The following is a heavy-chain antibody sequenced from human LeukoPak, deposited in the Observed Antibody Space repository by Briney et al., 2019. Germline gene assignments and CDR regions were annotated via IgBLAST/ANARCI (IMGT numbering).Heavy chain of an antibody. CDR2: ISGSGGST. D-gene: IGHD2-2*01. Sequence: GGSLRLSCAASGFTFGSYAMSWVRQAPGKGLEWVSAISGSGGSTGYADSVKGRFTISRDNAKNSLYLQMNSLRAEDTALYFCAKPKTSTRRDGDYWYFDLWGRGTLVTVSS. CDR3: AKPKTSTRRDGDYWYFDL. V-gene: IGHV3-23*01. CDR1: GFTFGSYA. J-gene: IGHJ2*01.